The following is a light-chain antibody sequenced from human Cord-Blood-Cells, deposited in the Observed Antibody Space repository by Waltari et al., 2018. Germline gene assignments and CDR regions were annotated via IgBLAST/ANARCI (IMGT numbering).Light chain of an antibody. CDR1: QSISSW. CDR3: QQYNSYSTWT. J-gene: IGKJ1*01. Sequence: DIQMTQSPSTLSASVGDRVTITCRARQSISSWLSWYQKKPGKAPKLLIYDASSLESGVPSRFSGSGSGTEFTLTISSLQPDDFATYYCQQYNSYSTWTFGQGTKVEIK. V-gene: IGKV1-5*01. CDR2: DAS.